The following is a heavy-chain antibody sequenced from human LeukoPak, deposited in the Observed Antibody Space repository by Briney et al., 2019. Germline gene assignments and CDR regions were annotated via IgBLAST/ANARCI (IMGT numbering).Heavy chain of an antibody. J-gene: IGHJ4*02. V-gene: IGHV3-23*01. Sequence: GGSLRLTCAASGYTLSSYAMSWVRQAPGKGLEWVSTSTDTTYYADSVKGRFTISRDTSKNTLFMQMNSLRAADPAVYYCARSRGTSNHYFDYWGQGALVTVSS. CDR3: ARSRGTSNHYFDY. CDR2: STDTT. D-gene: IGHD3-16*01. CDR1: GYTLSSYA.